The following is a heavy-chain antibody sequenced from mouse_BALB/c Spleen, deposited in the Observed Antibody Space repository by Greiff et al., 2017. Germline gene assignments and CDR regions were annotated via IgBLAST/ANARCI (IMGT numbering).Heavy chain of an antibody. V-gene: IGHV14-3*02. CDR3: ASSYVNYFLYAMDY. CDR2: IDPANGNT. D-gene: IGHD2-1*01. CDR1: GFNIKDTY. Sequence: EVQLQQSGAELVKPGASVKLSCTASGFNIKDTYMHWVKQRPEQGLEWIGRIDPANGNTKYDPKFQGKATITADTSSNTAYLQLSSLTSEDTAVYYCASSYVNYFLYAMDYWGQGTSVTVSS. J-gene: IGHJ4*01.